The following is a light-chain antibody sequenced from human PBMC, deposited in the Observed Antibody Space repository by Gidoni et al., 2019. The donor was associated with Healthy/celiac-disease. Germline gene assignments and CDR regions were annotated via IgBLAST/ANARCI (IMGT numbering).Light chain of an antibody. CDR3: QQYNSYSIT. CDR2: KAS. Sequence: DIHMTQPPSTLSASVGDRVTITCRASQSISSWLAWYQQKPGKAPKLLIYKASSLESGVPSRFSGSVSGTEFTLTISSLQPDDFATYYCQQYNSYSITFGPGTKVDIK. V-gene: IGKV1-5*03. CDR1: QSISSW. J-gene: IGKJ3*01.